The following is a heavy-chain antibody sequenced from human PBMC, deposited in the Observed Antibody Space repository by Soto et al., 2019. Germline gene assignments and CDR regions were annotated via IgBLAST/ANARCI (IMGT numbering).Heavy chain of an antibody. CDR1: GGSISSYY. J-gene: IGHJ6*02. Sequence: SETLSLTCTVSGGSISSYYWSWIRQPPGKGLEWIGYIYYSGSTNYNPSLKGRVTISVDTSKNQFSLKLSSVTAADTAVYYCARNNSGYDSADYYGMDVWGQGTTVTVSS. CDR3: ARNNSGYDSADYYGMDV. D-gene: IGHD5-12*01. V-gene: IGHV4-59*01. CDR2: IYYSGST.